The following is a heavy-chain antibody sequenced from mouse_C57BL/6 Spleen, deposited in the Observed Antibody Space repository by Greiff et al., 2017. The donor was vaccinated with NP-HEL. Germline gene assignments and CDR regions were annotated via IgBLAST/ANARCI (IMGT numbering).Heavy chain of an antibody. J-gene: IGHJ3*01. CDR1: GYTFTDYY. D-gene: IGHD3-2*02. CDR3: ARPGSSGSGFAY. Sequence: EVQLQQSGPVLVKPGASVKMSCKASGYTFTDYYMNWVKQSHGKSLEWIGVINPYNGGTSYNQKFKGKATLTVDKSSSTAYMELNSLTSEDSAVYYCARPGSSGSGFAYWGQGTLVTVSA. CDR2: INPYNGGT. V-gene: IGHV1-19*01.